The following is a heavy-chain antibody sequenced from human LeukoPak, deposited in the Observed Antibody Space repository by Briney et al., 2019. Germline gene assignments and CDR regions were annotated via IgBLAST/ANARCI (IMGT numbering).Heavy chain of an antibody. V-gene: IGHV4-59*08. D-gene: IGHD6-13*01. CDR3: ARSNFYSSSWYEF. J-gene: IGHJ5*01. CDR1: GGSISSYY. Sequence: PSETLSLTCTVSGGSISSYYWIWIRQPPGKGLEWIGYIYYSGSTNYNPSLKSRVTISVDTSMNQFSLKLSSVTAADTAVYYCARSNFYSSSWYEFWGQGSLVTVSS. CDR2: IYYSGST.